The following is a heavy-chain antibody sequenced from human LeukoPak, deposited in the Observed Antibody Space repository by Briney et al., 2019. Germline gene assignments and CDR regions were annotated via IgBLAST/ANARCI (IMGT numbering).Heavy chain of an antibody. J-gene: IGHJ6*02. Sequence: GGSLRLSCAASGFTFSSYAMSWVRQAPGKGLEWVSSISGSGNRIYYADSVKGRFTISRDNSKNTLYLQMISLRAEDTAVYYCARDADYGVGYGMDVWGQGTTVTVSS. CDR2: ISGSGNRI. CDR3: ARDADYGVGYGMDV. D-gene: IGHD4-17*01. CDR1: GFTFSSYA. V-gene: IGHV3-23*01.